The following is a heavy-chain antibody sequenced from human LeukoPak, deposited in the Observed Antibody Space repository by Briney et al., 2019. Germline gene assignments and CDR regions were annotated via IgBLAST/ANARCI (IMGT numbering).Heavy chain of an antibody. Sequence: ASVKVSCKASDYTSTNYGISWVRQAPGQGLEWMGWISGYNGNTKYAQKLQGRVSMTTDTSTSTAYMELRSLRSDDTAVYYCARVSKVAGTIDYWGQGTLVTVSS. CDR3: ARVSKVAGTIDY. CDR1: DYTSTNYG. D-gene: IGHD6-19*01. V-gene: IGHV1-18*01. J-gene: IGHJ4*02. CDR2: ISGYNGNT.